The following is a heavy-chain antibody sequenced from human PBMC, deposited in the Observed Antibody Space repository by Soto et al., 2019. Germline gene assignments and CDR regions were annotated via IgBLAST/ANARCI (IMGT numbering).Heavy chain of an antibody. V-gene: IGHV4-39*01. CDR3: ARLEGLATSSYYFDF. D-gene: IGHD6-6*01. CDR1: DDSINSDKYY. CDR2: IYYRGNA. Sequence: QLQLQESGPGLVKPSETLSLTCSVSDDSINSDKYYWGWIRQPPGKGLEWIGSIYYRGNAYYNPSRQTRVTISLDKSRSQFSLKLNSVTAADSAVYFCARLEGLATSSYYFDFWGPGALVTVSS. J-gene: IGHJ4*02.